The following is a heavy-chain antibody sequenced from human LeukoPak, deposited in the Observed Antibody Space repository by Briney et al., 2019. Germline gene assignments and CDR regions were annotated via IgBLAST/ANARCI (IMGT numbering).Heavy chain of an antibody. V-gene: IGHV4-59*08. Sequence: SETLSLTCTVSGGSISSYYWSWIRQPPGKGLEWIGHIYYSGSTNYNPSLKSRVTISVDTSKNQFSLKLSSVTAADTAVYYCARHLITPVILWFGDNAFDIWGQGTMVTVSS. CDR1: GGSISSYY. CDR3: ARHLITPVILWFGDNAFDI. D-gene: IGHD3-10*01. J-gene: IGHJ3*02. CDR2: IYYSGST.